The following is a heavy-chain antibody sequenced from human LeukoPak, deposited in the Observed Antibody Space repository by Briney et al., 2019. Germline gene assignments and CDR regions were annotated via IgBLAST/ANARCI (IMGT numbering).Heavy chain of an antibody. CDR1: GFTLNSYT. Sequence: GGSLRLSCAASGFTLNSYTMDWVRQAPGKGLEWVSSTSSVSSYKYYADSVKGRFTISRDNAKNSLYLQMNSLRADDTAVYYCARESTLTGGYYFDYWGQGTLVTVSS. D-gene: IGHD1-14*01. CDR3: ARESTLTGGYYFDY. V-gene: IGHV3-21*01. J-gene: IGHJ4*02. CDR2: TSSVSSYK.